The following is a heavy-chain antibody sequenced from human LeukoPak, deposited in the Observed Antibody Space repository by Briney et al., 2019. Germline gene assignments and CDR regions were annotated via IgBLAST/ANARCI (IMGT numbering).Heavy chain of an antibody. J-gene: IGHJ4*02. Sequence: ASVKVSCKPSGYIFIGYYIHGVRQAPGQGLEWMGLINPRSGATRYAQRFQGRVAMTRDTSINTAYVDLSRPMSDDTAVYYCARADWFVGTTQYFDYWGQGTLVTVTS. V-gene: IGHV1-2*02. CDR3: ARADWFVGTTQYFDY. D-gene: IGHD1-14*01. CDR1: GYIFIGYY. CDR2: INPRSGAT.